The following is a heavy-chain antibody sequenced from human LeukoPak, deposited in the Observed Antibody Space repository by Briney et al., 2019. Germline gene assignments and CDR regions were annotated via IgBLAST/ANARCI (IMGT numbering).Heavy chain of an antibody. CDR3: ARGNIAAAGIHY. V-gene: IGHV3-23*01. CDR2: ISGSGGST. Sequence: GGSLRLSCAASGFTFSSYAMSWVRQAPGKGLEWVSAISGSGGSTYYADSVMGRFTISRDNAKNTLYLQMNSVRAEDTAVYYCARGNIAAAGIHYWGQGTLVIVSS. J-gene: IGHJ4*02. CDR1: GFTFSSYA. D-gene: IGHD6-13*01.